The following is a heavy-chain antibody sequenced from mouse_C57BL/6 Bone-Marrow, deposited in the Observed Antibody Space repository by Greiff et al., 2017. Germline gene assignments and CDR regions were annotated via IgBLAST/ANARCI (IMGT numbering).Heavy chain of an antibody. D-gene: IGHD4-1*01. V-gene: IGHV5-9-1*02. CDR3: TRDRTGTGYWYFDV. CDR2: ISSGGDYI. Sequence: DVQLVESGEGLVKPGGSLKLSCAASGFTFSSYAMSWVRQTPEKRLEWVAYISSGGDYIYYADTVKGRFTISRDNARNTLYLQMSSLKSEDTAMYYCTRDRTGTGYWYFDVWGTGTTVTVSS. CDR1: GFTFSSYA. J-gene: IGHJ1*03.